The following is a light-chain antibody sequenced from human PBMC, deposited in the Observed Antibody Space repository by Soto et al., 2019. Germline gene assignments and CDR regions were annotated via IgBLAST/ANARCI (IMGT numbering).Light chain of an antibody. J-gene: IGKJ1*01. V-gene: IGKV1-39*01. Sequence: TSLSSTVRDRNNLTCRGSQSISTYLNWYQQKPGKAPELVIYTASSLESGVPSRFSGSGSGTDFTLTISSLQPEDLATYYCQQLYKSPWTCGQGTKVDIK. CDR1: QSISTY. CDR3: QQLYKSPWT. CDR2: TAS.